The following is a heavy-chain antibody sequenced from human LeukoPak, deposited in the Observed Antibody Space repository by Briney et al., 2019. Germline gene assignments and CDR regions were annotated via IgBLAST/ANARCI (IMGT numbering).Heavy chain of an antibody. J-gene: IGHJ5*02. CDR2: IYYSGST. CDR1: GGSIISSSYY. V-gene: IGHV4-39*07. D-gene: IGHD6-13*01. Sequence: SETLSLTCTVSGGSIISSSYYWGWIRQPPGKGLEWIGSIYYSGSTYYNPSLKSRVTISVDTSKNQFSLKLSSVTAADTAVYYCARDRGVSIAAAGIVHWFDPWGQGTLVTVSS. CDR3: ARDRGVSIAAAGIVHWFDP.